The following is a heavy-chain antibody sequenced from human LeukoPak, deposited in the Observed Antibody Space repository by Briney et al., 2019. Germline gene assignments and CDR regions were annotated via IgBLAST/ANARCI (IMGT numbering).Heavy chain of an antibody. CDR2: IYYSGST. Sequence: PSETLSLTCTVSGGSISSSSYYWGWIRQPPGKGLEWIGSIYYSGSTYYNPFLKSRVTISVDTSKNQFSLKLSSVTAADTAVYYCARENPSEYCSGGSCYNWFDPWGQGTLVTVSS. CDR3: ARENPSEYCSGGSCYNWFDP. V-gene: IGHV4-39*07. J-gene: IGHJ5*02. D-gene: IGHD2-15*01. CDR1: GGSISSSSYY.